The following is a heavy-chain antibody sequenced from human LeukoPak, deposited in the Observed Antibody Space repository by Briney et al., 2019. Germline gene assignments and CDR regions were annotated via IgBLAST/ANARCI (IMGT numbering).Heavy chain of an antibody. D-gene: IGHD6-13*01. CDR2: IYPGDSDT. Sequence: GESLKISCKASGYTFTNNWIAWVRQMPGKGLEWMGIIYPGDSDTRYSPSFQGQVTISADKSISTAYLQWSSLKASDTAMYYCARGEKEAADAFDIWGQGTMVTVSS. CDR3: ARGEKEAADAFDI. CDR1: GYTFTNNW. V-gene: IGHV5-51*01. J-gene: IGHJ3*02.